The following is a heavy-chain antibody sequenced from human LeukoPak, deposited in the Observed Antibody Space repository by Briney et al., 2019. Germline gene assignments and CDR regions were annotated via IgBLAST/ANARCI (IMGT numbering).Heavy chain of an antibody. Sequence: SETLSLTRTVSGGSFSSHDYYCSWIRQPPGKGLEWIGYIHYSGSTFYNPSLKSRVTISVDRSKNQFSLKLNSVTAADTAVYYCARGELLYDYWGQGTLVTVSS. CDR1: GGSFSSHDYY. D-gene: IGHD2-15*01. CDR3: ARGELLYDY. J-gene: IGHJ4*02. CDR2: IHYSGST. V-gene: IGHV4-30-4*01.